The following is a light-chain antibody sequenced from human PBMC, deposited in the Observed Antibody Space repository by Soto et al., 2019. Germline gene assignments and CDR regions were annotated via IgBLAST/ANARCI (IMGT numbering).Light chain of an antibody. CDR2: DAS. CDR3: QQYNSYSLT. V-gene: IGKV1-5*01. Sequence: DIQMTQSPSNLSASVGDRVTITCRASQSISSWLAWYQQKPGKAPKFLIYDASSLESGVPSRFSGSGSGTEFTLTISSLQPDDFATYYCQQYNSYSLTFGGGTKVEIK. CDR1: QSISSW. J-gene: IGKJ4*01.